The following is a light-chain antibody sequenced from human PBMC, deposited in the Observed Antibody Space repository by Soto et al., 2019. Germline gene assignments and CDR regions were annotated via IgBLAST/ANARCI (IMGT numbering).Light chain of an antibody. J-gene: IGLJ2*01. CDR1: SSDVGSYNL. CDR2: EGT. V-gene: IGLV2-23*01. CDR3: CSYAGSSSYEV. Sequence: QSVLTQPASVSGSPGQSITLSCTGTSSDVGSYNLVSWYQLHPGKAPKLMIYEGTKRPSGVSNRFSGSKSGSTASLTISGLQAEDEADYYCCSYAGSSSYEVFGGGTKLTVL.